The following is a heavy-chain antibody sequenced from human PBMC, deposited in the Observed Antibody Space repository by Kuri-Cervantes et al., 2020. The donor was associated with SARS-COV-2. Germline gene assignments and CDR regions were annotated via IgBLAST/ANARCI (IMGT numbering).Heavy chain of an antibody. CDR1: GFTFGDYA. CDR2: IPRKAYGGTT. Sequence: GESLRLSCTASGFTFGDYAMSWFRQAPGKGLEWVGFIPRKAYGGTTEYAASVKGRFTISREDSKSIAYLQMNSMKTEDTAVYYCSMTAIRFRSKTMLDYWGQGTLVTVSS. D-gene: IGHD2-21*02. J-gene: IGHJ4*02. V-gene: IGHV3-49*03. CDR3: SMTAIRFRSKTMLDY.